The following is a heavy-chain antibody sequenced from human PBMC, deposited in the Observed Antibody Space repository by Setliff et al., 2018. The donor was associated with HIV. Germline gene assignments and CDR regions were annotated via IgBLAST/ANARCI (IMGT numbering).Heavy chain of an antibody. CDR3: ARDWVTRSNYYGSGSPWYFDF. V-gene: IGHV4-4*07. CDR1: GDSIGDYY. Sequence: SETLSLTCTVSGDSIGDYYWNWIRQPAGKGLEWIGRVYASAYSNYNPSLKSRVTMSVDTSQNQFSLKLRSVNAADTAVYYCARDWVTRSNYYGSGSPWYFDFWGRGILVTSPQ. J-gene: IGHJ2*01. CDR2: VYASAYS. D-gene: IGHD3-10*01.